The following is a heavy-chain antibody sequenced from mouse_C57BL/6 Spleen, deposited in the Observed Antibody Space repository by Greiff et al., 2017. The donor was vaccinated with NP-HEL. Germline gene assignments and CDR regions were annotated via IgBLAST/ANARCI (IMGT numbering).Heavy chain of an antibody. CDR1: GYTFTSYW. J-gene: IGHJ2*01. D-gene: IGHD4-1*01. CDR2: IDPSDSYT. Sequence: PGAELVMPGASVKLSCKASGYTFTSYWMHWVKQRPGQGLEWIGEIDPSDSYTNYNQKFKGKSTLTVDKSSSTAYMQLSSLTSEDSAVYYCARALTGYYFDYWGQGTTLTVSS. CDR3: ARALTGYYFDY. V-gene: IGHV1-69*01.